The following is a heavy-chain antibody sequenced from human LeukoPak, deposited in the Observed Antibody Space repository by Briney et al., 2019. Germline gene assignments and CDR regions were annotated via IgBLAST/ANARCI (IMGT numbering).Heavy chain of an antibody. Sequence: GGSLRLSCAASGFTFSDYYMSWIRQAPGKGLEWVSYISSSGSTIYYADSVKGRFTISRDNARNTLYLQMHTLRADDTAVYYCARGYATRGRDNSVGFGYWGQGTLVTVSS. CDR2: ISSSGSTI. J-gene: IGHJ4*02. D-gene: IGHD5-24*01. CDR3: ARGYATRGRDNSVGFGY. CDR1: GFTFSDYY. V-gene: IGHV3-11*04.